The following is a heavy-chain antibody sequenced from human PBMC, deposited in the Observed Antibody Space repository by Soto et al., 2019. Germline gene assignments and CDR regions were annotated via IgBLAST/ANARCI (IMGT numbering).Heavy chain of an antibody. J-gene: IGHJ6*02. Sequence: QVQLQESGPGLVKPSQTLSLTCTVSGGSISSGGYYWSWIRQHPGKGLEWIGYIYYSGSTYYNPSLKSRFTISGDQSKNQFSLKLSAVPAADTAVYYCARDGQVTMVRGVAPRYYYGMDVWGQGTTVTVSS. CDR1: GGSISSGGYY. V-gene: IGHV4-31*03. CDR3: ARDGQVTMVRGVAPRYYYGMDV. CDR2: IYYSGST. D-gene: IGHD3-10*01.